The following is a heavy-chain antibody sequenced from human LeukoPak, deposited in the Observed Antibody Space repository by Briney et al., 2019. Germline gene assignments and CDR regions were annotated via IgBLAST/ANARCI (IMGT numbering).Heavy chain of an antibody. V-gene: IGHV1-24*01. D-gene: IGHD2-2*01. CDR1: GYTLTELS. CDR2: FDPEDGET. J-gene: IGHJ6*03. Sequence: ASVKVSCKVSGYTLTELSMHWVRQAPGKGLEWMGGFDPEDGETIYAQKFQGRVTMTEDTSTDTAYMELSSLRSEDTAVYYCATVDCSSTSCYPPYYYYYMDVWGKGPRSPSP. CDR3: ATVDCSSTSCYPPYYYYYMDV.